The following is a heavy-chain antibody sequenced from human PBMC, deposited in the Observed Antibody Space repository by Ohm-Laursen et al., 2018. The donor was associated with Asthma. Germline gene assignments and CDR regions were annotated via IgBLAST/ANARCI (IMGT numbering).Heavy chain of an antibody. V-gene: IGHV3-33*05. D-gene: IGHD3-3*01. Sequence: SLRLSCSAFGFSFSTYGMHWVRQAPGKGLEWVAAMLHEGSNKYYGDSVKGRFTISRDNAKDSLYLQMNSLRDEDTAVYYCARDRTYDLWSGYYTNYGTDVWGQGTTVTVSS. J-gene: IGHJ6*02. CDR2: MLHEGSNK. CDR3: ARDRTYDLWSGYYTNYGTDV. CDR1: GFSFSTYG.